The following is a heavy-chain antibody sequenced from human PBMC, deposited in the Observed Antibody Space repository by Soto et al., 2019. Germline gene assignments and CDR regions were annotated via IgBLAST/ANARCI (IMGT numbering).Heavy chain of an antibody. CDR2: ISYDGSNK. Sequence: GGSLRLSCAASGFTFSSYAMHWVRQAPGKGLEWVAVISYDGSNKYYADSVKGRFTISRDNSKNTLYLQMNSLRAEDTAVYYCARDRRSSTMIVVALGNFDYWGQGTLVTVSS. J-gene: IGHJ4*02. CDR3: ARDRRSSTMIVVALGNFDY. D-gene: IGHD3-22*01. CDR1: GFTFSSYA. V-gene: IGHV3-30-3*01.